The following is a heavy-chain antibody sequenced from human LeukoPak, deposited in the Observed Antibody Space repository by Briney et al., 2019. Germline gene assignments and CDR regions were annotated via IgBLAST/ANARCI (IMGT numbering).Heavy chain of an antibody. Sequence: GASVKVSCKASGYTFTGYYMHWVRQAPGQGLEWMGRIIPILGIANYAQKFQGRVTITADKSTSTAYMELSSLRSEDTAVYYCARSPRSVVPAYNWFDPWGQGTLVTVSS. D-gene: IGHD2-2*01. J-gene: IGHJ5*02. CDR1: GYTFTGYY. CDR3: ARSPRSVVPAYNWFDP. CDR2: IIPILGIA. V-gene: IGHV1-69*02.